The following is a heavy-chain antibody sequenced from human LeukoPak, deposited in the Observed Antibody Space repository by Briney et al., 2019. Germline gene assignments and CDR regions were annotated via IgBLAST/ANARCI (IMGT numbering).Heavy chain of an antibody. D-gene: IGHD2-8*01. CDR1: GFTFSDYY. Sequence: PGGSLRLSCAASGFTFSDYYMSWIRQAPGKGLEWVSYISSSGSTIYYADSVKGRFTISRDNAKNSLYLQMNSLRAEDTAVYYCARGLYCTNGVCYEYYYYYMDVWGKGTTVTVSS. CDR2: ISSSGSTI. V-gene: IGHV3-11*04. J-gene: IGHJ6*03. CDR3: ARGLYCTNGVCYEYYYYYMDV.